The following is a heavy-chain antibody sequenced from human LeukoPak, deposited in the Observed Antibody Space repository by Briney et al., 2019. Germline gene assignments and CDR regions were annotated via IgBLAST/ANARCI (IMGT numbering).Heavy chain of an antibody. CDR2: ISSSGSTI. V-gene: IGHV3-48*03. CDR1: GFTFSSYE. Sequence: GGSLRLSCAASGFTFSSYEMNWVRQAPGKGLEWVSYISSSGSTIYYADSVKGRFTISRDNAKNSLNLQMNSLRAEDTAVYYCARSRALYGMDVWGKGTTVTVSS. J-gene: IGHJ6*04. D-gene: IGHD2-2*01. CDR3: ARSRALYGMDV.